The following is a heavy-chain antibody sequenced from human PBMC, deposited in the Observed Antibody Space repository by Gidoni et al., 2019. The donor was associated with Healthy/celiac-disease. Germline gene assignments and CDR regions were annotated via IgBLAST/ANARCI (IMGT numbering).Heavy chain of an antibody. J-gene: IGHJ6*02. Sequence: QVQLVQSGAEVKKPGASVKVSCKASGYTFPSYGISWVRQAPGQGLEWMGWISAYNGNTNYAQKLQGRVTMTTDPSTSTAYMELRSLRSDDTAVYYCARGLTIVLMVYAIPDYYYYGMDVWGQGTTVTVSS. D-gene: IGHD2-8*01. V-gene: IGHV1-18*01. CDR2: ISAYNGNT. CDR1: GYTFPSYG. CDR3: ARGLTIVLMVYAIPDYYYYGMDV.